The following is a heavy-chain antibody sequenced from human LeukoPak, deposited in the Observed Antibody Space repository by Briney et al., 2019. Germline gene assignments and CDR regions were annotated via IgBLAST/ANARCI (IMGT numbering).Heavy chain of an antibody. D-gene: IGHD4-17*01. J-gene: IGHJ4*02. CDR3: AKGSDYGDYGPY. CDR1: GFAFSSYA. Sequence: GGSLRLSCAASGFAFSSYAMSWVRQAPGKGLEWVSAISGSGGSTYYADSVKGRFTISRDNSKNTLYLQMNSLRAEDTAVYYCAKGSDYGDYGPYWGQGTLVTVSS. CDR2: ISGSGGST. V-gene: IGHV3-23*01.